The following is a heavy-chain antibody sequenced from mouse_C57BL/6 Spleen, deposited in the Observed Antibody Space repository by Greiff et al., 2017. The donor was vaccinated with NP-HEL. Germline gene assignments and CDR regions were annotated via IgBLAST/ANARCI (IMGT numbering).Heavy chain of an antibody. Sequence: EVQLVESGPGLVKPSQSLSLTCSVTGYSITSGYYWNWIRQFPGNQLEWMGYISYDGSNNYNPSLKNRISVTRDTSKNQFFLKLNSVTTEDTATYYCARNGYYAMDYWGQGTSVTVSS. J-gene: IGHJ4*01. CDR1: GYSITSGYY. CDR2: ISYDGSN. V-gene: IGHV3-6*01. CDR3: ARNGYYAMDY.